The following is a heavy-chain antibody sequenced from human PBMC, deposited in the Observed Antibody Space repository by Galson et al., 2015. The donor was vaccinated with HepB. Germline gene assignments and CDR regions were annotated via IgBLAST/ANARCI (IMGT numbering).Heavy chain of an antibody. CDR2: IIPIFGTA. Sequence: SVKVSCKASGGTFSSYAISWVRQAPGQGLEWMGGIIPIFGTANYAQKFQGRVTITADESTSTAYMELSSLRSEDTAVYYCARGGLRLTNWFDPWGQGTLVTVSS. CDR1: GGTFSSYA. D-gene: IGHD3-3*01. CDR3: ARGGLRLTNWFDP. V-gene: IGHV1-69*13. J-gene: IGHJ5*02.